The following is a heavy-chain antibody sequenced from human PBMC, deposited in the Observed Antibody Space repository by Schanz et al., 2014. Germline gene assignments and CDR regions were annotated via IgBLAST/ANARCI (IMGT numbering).Heavy chain of an antibody. V-gene: IGHV1-18*04. J-gene: IGHJ4*02. CDR1: GYTFTSYG. Sequence: QVQLVQSGAEVKKPGASVKVSCKASGYTFTSYGISWVRQAPGQGPEWMGWISDYNADTKYAQKVQGRVTMTTDTSTSTAYMELRSLRSDDTAVYYCARGWGYDALTGYVFWGQGTLVTVSS. CDR2: ISDYNADT. D-gene: IGHD3-9*01. CDR3: ARGWGYDALTGYVF.